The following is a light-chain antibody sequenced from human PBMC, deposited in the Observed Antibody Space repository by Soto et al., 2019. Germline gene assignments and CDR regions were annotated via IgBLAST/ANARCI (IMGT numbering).Light chain of an antibody. V-gene: IGLV2-14*01. CDR2: EVT. CDR3: NSFRVNHLYV. Sequence: QSALTQPAPVSGSPGQTNTISCTGNSSDIGGYKAVSWYQHHQGKAPNLIIYEVTHRPAGISDRFSASKAGNTASLTISGLQAEDEADYYCNSFRVNHLYVFGTGTKVTVL. CDR1: SSDIGGYKA. J-gene: IGLJ1*01.